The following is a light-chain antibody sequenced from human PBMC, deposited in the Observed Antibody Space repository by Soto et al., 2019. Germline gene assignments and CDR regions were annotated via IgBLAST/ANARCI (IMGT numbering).Light chain of an antibody. CDR2: EVT. J-gene: IGLJ1*01. V-gene: IGLV2-14*01. Sequence: SVLAQPSSVSGSAGQSITISCTGTSTDVGGYNYVSWYQHHSGKAPKLLIYEVTNRPSGISDRFSGSKSVNTASLTISGLQAEDESDYYCGSYSSTDTPFVFGTGTKVTVL. CDR1: STDVGGYNY. CDR3: GSYSSTDTPFV.